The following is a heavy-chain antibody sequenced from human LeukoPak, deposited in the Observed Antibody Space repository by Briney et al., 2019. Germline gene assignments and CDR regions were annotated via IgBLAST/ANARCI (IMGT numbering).Heavy chain of an antibody. D-gene: IGHD3-22*01. CDR3: ARSGGGYDSSGYTDY. V-gene: IGHV5-51*01. J-gene: IGHJ4*02. CDR1: GYSFASYW. CDR2: IYPGDSDT. Sequence: GESLKISCKGSGYSFASYWIGWVRQMPGKGLEWMGIIYPGDSDTRYSPSFQGQVTISADKSISTAYLQWSGLKASDTAMYYCARSGGGYDSSGYTDYWGQGTLVTVSS.